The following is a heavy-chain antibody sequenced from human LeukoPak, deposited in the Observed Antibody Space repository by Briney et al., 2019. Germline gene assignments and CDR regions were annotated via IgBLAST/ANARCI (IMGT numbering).Heavy chain of an antibody. J-gene: IGHJ4*02. D-gene: IGHD3-10*01. Sequence: ASVKVSCKASGYTFTGYYMHWVRQAPGQGLEWMGRIIPILTIANYAQRFQGRVTITADKSTSAAYMELSSLRSEDTAVYYCATTVGIYGSGSYDYWGQGTLVTVSS. CDR1: GYTFTGYY. CDR3: ATTVGIYGSGSYDY. V-gene: IGHV1-69*02. CDR2: IIPILTIA.